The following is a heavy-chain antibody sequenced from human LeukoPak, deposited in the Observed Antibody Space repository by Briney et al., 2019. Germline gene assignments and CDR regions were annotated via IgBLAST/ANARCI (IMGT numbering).Heavy chain of an antibody. CDR2: IKQDGSEK. CDR3: ARDWGSSSSDY. D-gene: IGHD6-6*01. Sequence: GGSLRLSCAASGFTFSSYWMSWVRQAPGKGRDWAANIKQDGSEKYYVDSVKGRFTISRDNAKNSLYLQMNSLRAEDTAVYYCARDWGSSSSDYWGQGTLVTVSS. V-gene: IGHV3-7*01. J-gene: IGHJ4*02. CDR1: GFTFSSYW.